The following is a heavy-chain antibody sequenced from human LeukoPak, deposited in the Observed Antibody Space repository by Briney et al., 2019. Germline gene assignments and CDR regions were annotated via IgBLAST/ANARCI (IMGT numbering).Heavy chain of an antibody. CDR2: ISSSGSTI. J-gene: IGHJ4*02. D-gene: IGHD3-22*01. Sequence: GGSLRLSCAASGFTFSSYEMNWVRQAPGKGLEWVSYISSSGSTIYYADSVKGRFTISRDNAKNSLYLQMNCLRAEDTAVYYCARETYYYDSSGYDYWGQGTLVTVSS. CDR3: ARETYYYDSSGYDY. CDR1: GFTFSSYE. V-gene: IGHV3-48*03.